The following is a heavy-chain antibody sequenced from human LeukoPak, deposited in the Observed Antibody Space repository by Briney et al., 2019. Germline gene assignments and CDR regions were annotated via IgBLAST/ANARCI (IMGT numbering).Heavy chain of an antibody. Sequence: KPSEILSLTCTVSGYSISTGFYWGWIRQPPGKGLEWIGTIHGGGTTNYNPSLKSRLTLSVDTSKNQFTLNLSSVTVADTAIYYCARVYIYGRSYFDYWGQGTLVTVSS. CDR1: GYSISTGFY. J-gene: IGHJ4*02. CDR3: ARVYIYGRSYFDY. CDR2: IHGGGTT. D-gene: IGHD5-18*01. V-gene: IGHV4-38-2*02.